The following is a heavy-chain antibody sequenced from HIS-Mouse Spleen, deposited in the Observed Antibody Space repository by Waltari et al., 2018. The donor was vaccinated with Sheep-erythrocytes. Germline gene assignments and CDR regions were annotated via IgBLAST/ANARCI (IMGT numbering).Heavy chain of an antibody. CDR2: ISSSSSYI. Sequence: EVQLVESGGGLVKPGGSLRLSCAASGFTFSSYSMNWVRQAPGKGRGWVSSISSSSSYIYYADSVKGRFTISRPKGVALHMPDVYLLPPAREQLNLRESATITCLVTGFSPADV. V-gene: IGHV3-21*01. CDR1: GFTFSSYS. D-gene: IGHD6-13*01. CDR3: ESATITCLVTGFSPADV. J-gene: IGHJ6*01.